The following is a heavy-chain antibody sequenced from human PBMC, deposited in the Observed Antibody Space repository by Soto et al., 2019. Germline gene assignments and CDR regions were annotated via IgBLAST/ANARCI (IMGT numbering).Heavy chain of an antibody. CDR1: GGSISSGGYY. J-gene: IGHJ5*02. CDR2: IYYSGST. D-gene: IGHD3-9*01. V-gene: IGHV4-31*03. CDR3: ARATGGKLRYFDWLYWFDP. Sequence: SETLSLTCTVSGGSISSGGYYWSWIRQHPGKGLEWIGYIYYSGSTYYNPSLKSRVTISVDTSKNQFSLKLSSVSAADTAVYYCARATGGKLRYFDWLYWFDPWGQGTLVTVSS.